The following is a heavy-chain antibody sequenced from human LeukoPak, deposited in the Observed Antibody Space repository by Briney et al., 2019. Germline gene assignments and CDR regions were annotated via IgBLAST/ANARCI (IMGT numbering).Heavy chain of an antibody. J-gene: IGHJ4*02. CDR3: ASESPTYYFDY. CDR2: ISAYNGNT. Sequence: GASVKVSCKASGYTFTSYYMHWVRQAPGQGLEWMGWISAYNGNTNYAQKLQGRVTMTTDTSTSTAYMELSSLRSEDTAVYYCASESPTYYFDYWGQGTLVTVSS. V-gene: IGHV1-18*04. CDR1: GYTFTSYY.